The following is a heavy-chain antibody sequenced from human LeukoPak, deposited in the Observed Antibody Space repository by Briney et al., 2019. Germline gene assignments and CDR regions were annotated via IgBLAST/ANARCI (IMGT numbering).Heavy chain of an antibody. CDR1: GGSFSGYY. CDR3: ARAPDIVVVPAAKERSFDI. D-gene: IGHD2-2*01. CDR2: INHSGST. J-gene: IGHJ3*02. V-gene: IGHV4-34*01. Sequence: SETLSLTCAVYGGSFSGYYWSWIRQPPGKGLEWIGEINHSGSTSYNPSLKSRVTISVDTSKNQFSLKLSSVTAADTAVYYCARAPDIVVVPAAKERSFDIWGQGTMVTVSS.